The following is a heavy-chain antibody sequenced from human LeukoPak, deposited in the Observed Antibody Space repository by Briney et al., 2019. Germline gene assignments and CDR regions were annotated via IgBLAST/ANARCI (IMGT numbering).Heavy chain of an antibody. Sequence: GGSVRLSCAASGFTFSSYSMNWVRQAPGKGLEWVSSISSSSSYIYYADSVKGRFTISRDNAKNSLYLQMNSLRAEDTAVYYCARVWYSSSSSPFDYWGQGTLVTVSS. D-gene: IGHD6-6*01. CDR3: ARVWYSSSSSPFDY. V-gene: IGHV3-21*01. J-gene: IGHJ4*02. CDR2: ISSSSSYI. CDR1: GFTFSSYS.